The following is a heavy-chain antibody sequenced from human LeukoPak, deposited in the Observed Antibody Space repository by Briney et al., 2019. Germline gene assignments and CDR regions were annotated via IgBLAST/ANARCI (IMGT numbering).Heavy chain of an antibody. J-gene: IGHJ5*02. V-gene: IGHV3-11*03. CDR1: GFIFSDYY. CDR3: ARRGTDYCTPSSCHPNWFAP. D-gene: IGHD4-11*01. Sequence: PGGSLRLSCAASGFIFSDYYMSWMRQAPGRGLEWLSYIDGSSSRTNYADSVKGRFTISRDNVKNSLYLQMNSLRAEDTAGYFCARRGTDYCTPSSCHPNWFAPWGQGTQVTVSS. CDR2: IDGSSSRT.